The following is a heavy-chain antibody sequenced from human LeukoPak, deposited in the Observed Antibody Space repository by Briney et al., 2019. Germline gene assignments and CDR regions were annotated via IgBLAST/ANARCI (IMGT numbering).Heavy chain of an antibody. CDR1: GFTFSSYS. V-gene: IGHV3-21*01. CDR2: ISSSSSYI. J-gene: IGHJ4*02. D-gene: IGHD3-9*01. CDR3: ARARNILTGYYHDY. Sequence: TGGSLRLSCAASGFTFSSYSMNSVRQAPGKGLELVSSISSSSSYIYYADSVKGRFTISRDNAKNSLYLQMNSLRAEVTAVYYCARARNILTGYYHDYWGQGTLVTVSS.